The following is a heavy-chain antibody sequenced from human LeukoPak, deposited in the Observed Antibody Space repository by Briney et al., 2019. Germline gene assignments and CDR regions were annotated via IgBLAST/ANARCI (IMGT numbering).Heavy chain of an antibody. J-gene: IGHJ4*02. CDR1: GFTFSNYN. Sequence: GGPLRLSCAASGFTFSNYNMNWVRQAPGKGLEWVSSITSSSTYIYYADSVKGRFTISRDNAENSLYLQMNSLRAEDTAVYYCARGSLSLSDYWGQGTLVTVSS. CDR3: ARGSLSLSDY. V-gene: IGHV3-21*01. D-gene: IGHD3-10*01. CDR2: ITSSSTYI.